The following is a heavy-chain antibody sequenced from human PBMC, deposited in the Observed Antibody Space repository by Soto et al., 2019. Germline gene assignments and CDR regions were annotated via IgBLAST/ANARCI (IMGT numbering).Heavy chain of an antibody. CDR3: ARSKVGRLHYDFWSGYPNYYYYGMDV. D-gene: IGHD3-3*01. CDR2: INPNSGGT. V-gene: IGHV1-2*04. CDR1: GYTFTGYY. J-gene: IGHJ6*02. Sequence: ASVKVSCKASGYTFTGYYMHWVRQAPGQGLEWMGWINPNSGGTNYAQKFQGWVTMTRDTSISTAYMELSRLRSADTAVYYCARSKVGRLHYDFWSGYPNYYYYGMDVWGQGTTVTVSS.